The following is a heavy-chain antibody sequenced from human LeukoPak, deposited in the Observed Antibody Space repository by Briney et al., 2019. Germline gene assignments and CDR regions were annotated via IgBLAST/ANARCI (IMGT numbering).Heavy chain of an antibody. J-gene: IGHJ5*02. V-gene: IGHV4-59*01. CDR1: GGSITSYF. CDR2: ISNNGTT. CDR3: ARDISARRGNWFDP. Sequence: SETLSLTCSVSGGSITSYFVSWLRQSPGKGLDWIGYISNNGTTNYNPSLKSRVTISVDTSKRQFSLRLSSVSAADTAIYYCARDISARRGNWFDPWGQGILVTVPS. D-gene: IGHD3-9*01.